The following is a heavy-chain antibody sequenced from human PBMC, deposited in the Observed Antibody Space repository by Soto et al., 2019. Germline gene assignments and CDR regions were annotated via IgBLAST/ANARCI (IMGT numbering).Heavy chain of an antibody. V-gene: IGHV4-30-4*01. CDR1: GGSISSGDYY. CDR3: ARGPSGDKVHY. Sequence: SETLSLTCTVSGGSISSGDYYWSWIRQPPGKGLEWIGYIYYSGSTYYNPSLRSQVAMSLDTSKNHFSLTLSSVTAADTAVYYCARGPSGDKVHYWGQGALVTVSS. CDR2: IYYSGST. J-gene: IGHJ4*02. D-gene: IGHD7-27*01.